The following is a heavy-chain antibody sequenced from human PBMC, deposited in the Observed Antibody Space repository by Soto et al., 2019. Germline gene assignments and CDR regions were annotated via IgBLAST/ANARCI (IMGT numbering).Heavy chain of an antibody. CDR2: IYYSGST. Sequence: QVQLQESGPGLVKPSQTLSLTCTVSGGSISSGDYYWSWIRQPPGKGLEWIGHIYYSGSTYYNPSLKSRVTMSIDTSKNQFSLKLSSVTAADTAGYYCAREDGDNSGWRRGDAFDMWGPGTMVSVSS. CDR1: GGSISSGDYY. CDR3: AREDGDNSGWRRGDAFDM. V-gene: IGHV4-30-4*01. J-gene: IGHJ3*02. D-gene: IGHD6-19*01.